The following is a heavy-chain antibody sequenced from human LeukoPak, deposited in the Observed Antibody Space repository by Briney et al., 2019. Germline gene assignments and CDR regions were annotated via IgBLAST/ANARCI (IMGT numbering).Heavy chain of an antibody. Sequence: GGSLRLSCAASGFTFSSYAMHWVRQAPGKGLEWVAVISYDGSNKYYADSVKGRFTISRDNSKNTLYLQMNSLRAEDTAVYYCASVGKYYHYYMDVWGKGTTVTVSS. D-gene: IGHD7-27*01. CDR1: GFTFSSYA. J-gene: IGHJ6*03. V-gene: IGHV3-30*04. CDR3: ASVGKYYHYYMDV. CDR2: ISYDGSNK.